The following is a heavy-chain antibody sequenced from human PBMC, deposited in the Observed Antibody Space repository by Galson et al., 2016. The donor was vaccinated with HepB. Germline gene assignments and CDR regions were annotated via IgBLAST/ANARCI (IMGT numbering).Heavy chain of an antibody. V-gene: IGHV1-2*02. CDR1: GYTFTGHY. CDR2: INPNRGGT. J-gene: IGHJ4*02. D-gene: IGHD4-23*01. Sequence: SVKVSCKASGYTFTGHYIHWVRQAPGQGLQWVGSINPNRGGTNFAQEFHGRVTMTGDTSISTVYMELSRLRSDDTAVYYFARDPGYGGSCLDYWGQGTHVSVSA. CDR3: ARDPGYGGSCLDY.